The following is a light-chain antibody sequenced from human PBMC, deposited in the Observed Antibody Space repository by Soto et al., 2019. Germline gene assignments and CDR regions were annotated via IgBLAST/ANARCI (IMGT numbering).Light chain of an antibody. CDR1: QSVSSF. CDR3: QQYNNWPLT. Sequence: DIVLTQSPGTLSLSPGERATLSCRASQSVSSFLAWYQQKPGQAPRLLIYDASTRATDIPARFSGSGSGTEFTLTISSLQSEDFALYYCQQYNNWPLTFGGGTKVDIK. CDR2: DAS. V-gene: IGKV3-15*01. J-gene: IGKJ4*01.